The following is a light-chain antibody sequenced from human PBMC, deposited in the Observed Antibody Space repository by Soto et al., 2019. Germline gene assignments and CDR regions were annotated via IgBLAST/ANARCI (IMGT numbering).Light chain of an antibody. J-gene: IGLJ1*01. CDR1: SSDIGAYNY. CDR2: EVA. CDR3: SSYISTSTLYV. V-gene: IGLV2-14*01. Sequence: QSALTQAASVSGSPEQSITISCIRTSSDIGAYNYVSWYQQHTGKVPKLMIYEVANPPSGLSNRFSSSKSGNTAFLTISGLQAEDEADYFCSSYISTSTLYVFGTRTKLTVL.